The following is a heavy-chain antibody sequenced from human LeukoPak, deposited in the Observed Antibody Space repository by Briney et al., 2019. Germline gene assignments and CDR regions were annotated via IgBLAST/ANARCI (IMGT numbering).Heavy chain of an antibody. Sequence: ASVKVSCKASGGTFSSYAISWVRQAPGQGLEWMGRIIPILGIANYAQKFQGRVTITADKSTSTAYMELSSLRSEDTAVYYCAGSGGVVPFDYWGQGTLVTVSS. CDR3: AGSGGVVPFDY. D-gene: IGHD2-15*01. CDR2: IIPILGIA. V-gene: IGHV1-69*04. J-gene: IGHJ4*02. CDR1: GGTFSSYA.